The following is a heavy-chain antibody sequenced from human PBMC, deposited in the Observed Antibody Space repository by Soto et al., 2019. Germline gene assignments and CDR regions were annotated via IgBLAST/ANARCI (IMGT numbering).Heavy chain of an antibody. Sequence: QVQLVQSGGEVKKPGASVKVSCKASGYTFINNGISWVRQAPGQGLEWMGWISGHNGKTNYAQKFQGRVAMTTDTSTSTAFMELRSLRSDDTAVYYCARYASPLAYFLDYWGQGTLVSVSS. CDR3: ARYASPLAYFLDY. D-gene: IGHD2-2*01. CDR2: ISGHNGKT. J-gene: IGHJ4*02. V-gene: IGHV1-18*04. CDR1: GYTFINNG.